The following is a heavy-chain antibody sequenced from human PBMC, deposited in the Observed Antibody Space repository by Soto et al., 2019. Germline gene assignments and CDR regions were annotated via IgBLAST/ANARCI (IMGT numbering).Heavy chain of an antibody. V-gene: IGHV4-4*02. CDR3: ARYLPNWNYYYYYGMDV. J-gene: IGHJ6*02. CDR1: GGSISSSNW. Sequence: SETLCLTCAVSGGSISSSNWWGWVRQPPGKGLEWIGEIYHSGSTNYNPSLKSRVTISVDKSKNQFSLKLSSVTTADTAVYYCARYLPNWNYYYYYGMDVWGQGTTVTVSS. D-gene: IGHD1-1*01. CDR2: IYHSGST.